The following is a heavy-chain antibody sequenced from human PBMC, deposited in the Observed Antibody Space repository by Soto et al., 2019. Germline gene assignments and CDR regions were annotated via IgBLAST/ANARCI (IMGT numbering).Heavy chain of an antibody. CDR3: ATGSLYYYGSGGMWDS. Sequence: QVRLQESGPGLVKPSGTLSLTCLVSGGSMSSPNWWSWVRQAPGKGLEWIAEMHHSGATNYNPSLKSRVIISIDKSNNQFSLNLSSVTAADTDVYYCATGSLYYYGSGGMWDSWGRGALVTVSS. D-gene: IGHD3-10*01. V-gene: IGHV4-4*02. CDR1: GGSMSSPNW. J-gene: IGHJ4*02. CDR2: MHHSGAT.